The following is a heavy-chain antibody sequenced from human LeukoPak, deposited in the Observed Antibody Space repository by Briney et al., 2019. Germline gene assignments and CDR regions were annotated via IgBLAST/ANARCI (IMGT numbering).Heavy chain of an antibody. D-gene: IGHD2/OR15-2a*01. CDR2: VRSSGGST. CDR3: AKVTVGTTSRLDT. CDR1: GFTFSSYG. Sequence: PGGSLRLSCAASGFTFSSYGMHWVRQAPGKGLEWVSSVRSSGGSTYYADSVKGRFTVSRDNSKNTLYLQMSSLRAEDTAVYYCAKVTVGTTSRLDTWGQGTLVTVSS. J-gene: IGHJ5*02. V-gene: IGHV3-23*01.